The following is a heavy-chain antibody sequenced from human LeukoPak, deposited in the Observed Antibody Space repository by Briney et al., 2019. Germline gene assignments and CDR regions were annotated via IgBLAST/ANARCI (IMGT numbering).Heavy chain of an antibody. Sequence: GGSLRLSCAASGFTLSTYAMSWARQAPGQGLEWVSTIISSGGSTYYADSVKGRFTISRDNSKNTLYLQMNSLRAEDTAVYYCAKGTGVNYGDYDYWGQGTLVTVSS. J-gene: IGHJ4*02. D-gene: IGHD4-17*01. V-gene: IGHV3-23*01. CDR2: IISSGGST. CDR3: AKGTGVNYGDYDY. CDR1: GFTLSTYA.